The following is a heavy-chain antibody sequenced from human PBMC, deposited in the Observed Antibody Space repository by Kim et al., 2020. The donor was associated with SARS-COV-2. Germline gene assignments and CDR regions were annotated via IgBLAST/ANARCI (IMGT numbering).Heavy chain of an antibody. V-gene: IGHV4-59*03. Sequence: SETLSLTCTVSGDSISSYYWSWIRQTPGKGLEWMGFIYYIGRTNYNPSLESRVTMSVDMSKNQISLNLSSVTAADTAVYYCAGTGDHFWSGNHDNKWFDPWGQGTLVTVSS. CDR2: IYYIGRT. D-gene: IGHD3-3*02. CDR3: AGTGDHFWSGNHDNKWFDP. CDR1: GDSISSYY. J-gene: IGHJ5*02.